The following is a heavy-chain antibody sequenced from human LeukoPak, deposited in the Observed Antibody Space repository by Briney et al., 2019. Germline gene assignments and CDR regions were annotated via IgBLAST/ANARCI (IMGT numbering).Heavy chain of an antibody. CDR3: ARAVVGYSSSWYPGDY. J-gene: IGHJ4*02. CDR1: GFTFSSYW. Sequence: PGGSLRLSCAASGFTFSSYWMSWVRQAPGKGLEWVANIRQDGSEKYYVDSVKGRFTISRDNAKNSLYLQMNSLRAEDTAVYYCARAVVGYSSSWYPGDYWGQGTLDTVSS. V-gene: IGHV3-7*01. D-gene: IGHD6-13*01. CDR2: IRQDGSEK.